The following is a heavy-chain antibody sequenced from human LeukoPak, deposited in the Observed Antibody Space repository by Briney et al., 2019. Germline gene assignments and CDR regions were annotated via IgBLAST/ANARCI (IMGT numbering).Heavy chain of an antibody. D-gene: IGHD3-10*01. CDR1: GFTFSSYA. J-gene: IGHJ4*02. V-gene: IGHV3-33*08. CDR3: ARASGSYDY. CDR2: IWFDGSIR. Sequence: GGSLRLSCAASGFTFSSYAMHWVRQAPGKGLEWVAVIWFDGSIRYYADSVKGRFIISRDNSKDTLYLQMDSLRAEDTALFHCARASGSYDYWGQGTLVTVSS.